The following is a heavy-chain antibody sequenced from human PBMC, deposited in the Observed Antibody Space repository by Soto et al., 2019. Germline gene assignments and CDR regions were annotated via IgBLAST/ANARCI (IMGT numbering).Heavy chain of an antibody. D-gene: IGHD4-17*01. CDR3: APHGGDYEPNTYYHGMDV. J-gene: IGHJ6*02. Sequence: ASVKVSCKVSGYTLTELSMHWVRQAPGKGLEWMGGFDPEDGETIYAQKFQGRVTMTEDTSTDTAYMELSSLRSEDTAVYYCAPHGGDYEPNTYYHGMDVWGQGTTVTVSS. V-gene: IGHV1-24*01. CDR2: FDPEDGET. CDR1: GYTLTELS.